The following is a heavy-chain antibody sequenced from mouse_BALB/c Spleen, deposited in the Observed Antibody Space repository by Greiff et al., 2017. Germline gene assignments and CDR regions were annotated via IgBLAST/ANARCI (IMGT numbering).Heavy chain of an antibody. CDR2: ISSGSSTI. CDR1: GFTFSSFG. Sequence: DVHLVESGGGLVQPGGSRKLSCAASGFTFSSFGMHWVRQAPEKGLEWVAYISSGSSTIYYADTVKGRFTISRDNPKNTLFLQMTSLRSEDTAMYYCASSRAMDYWGQGTSVTVSS. J-gene: IGHJ4*01. V-gene: IGHV5-17*02. CDR3: ASSRAMDY.